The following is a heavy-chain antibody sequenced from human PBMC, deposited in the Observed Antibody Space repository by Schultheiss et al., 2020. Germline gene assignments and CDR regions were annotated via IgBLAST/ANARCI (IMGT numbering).Heavy chain of an antibody. J-gene: IGHJ4*02. CDR3: ARESLVGDYYDSADYAPFFFDY. Sequence: GSLRLSCAVYGGSFSGYYWSWIRQPPGKGLEWIGEINHSGSTYYNPSLKSRVTMSVDTSKNQFSLKLSSVTAADTAVYYCARESLVGDYYDSADYAPFFFDYWGQGVKVTVSS. CDR1: GGSFSGYY. CDR2: INHSGST. D-gene: IGHD3-22*01. V-gene: IGHV4-34*01.